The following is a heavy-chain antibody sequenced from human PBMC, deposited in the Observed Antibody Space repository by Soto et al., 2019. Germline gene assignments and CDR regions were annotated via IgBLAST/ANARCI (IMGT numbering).Heavy chain of an antibody. CDR1: GGSISSGGYY. D-gene: IGHD3-10*01. V-gene: IGHV4-31*03. CDR3: ARSDNTMVRGVIITYWFDP. J-gene: IGHJ5*02. CDR2: DYYSGIT. Sequence: TLSLTCTVSGGSISSGGYYWTWIRQHPGKGLEWIGYDYYSGITYYNPSLKSRVTISLDTSKNQFSLKLSSVTAADTAVYYCARSDNTMVRGVIITYWFDPRGQGTLVTVSS.